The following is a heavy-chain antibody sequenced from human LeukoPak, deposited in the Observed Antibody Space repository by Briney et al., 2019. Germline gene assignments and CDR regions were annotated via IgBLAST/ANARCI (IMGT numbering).Heavy chain of an antibody. D-gene: IGHD2-2*01. Sequence: GASVKVSCKASGGTFSSYAISWVRQAPGQGLEWMGGIIPIFGTANYAQKFQGRVTITADESTSIAYMELSSLRSEDTAVYYCARSVLNCSSTSCYLRRWFDPWGQGTLVTVSS. CDR3: ARSVLNCSSTSCYLRRWFDP. V-gene: IGHV1-69*13. CDR1: GGTFSSYA. CDR2: IIPIFGTA. J-gene: IGHJ5*02.